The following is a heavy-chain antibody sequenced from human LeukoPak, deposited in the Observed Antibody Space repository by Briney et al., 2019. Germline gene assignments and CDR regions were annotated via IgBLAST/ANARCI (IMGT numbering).Heavy chain of an antibody. J-gene: IGHJ3*02. CDR3: ARGSSLVEAFDI. Sequence: PSETLSLTCTVSGGSISSYYWSWIRQPPGKGLEWIGYIYYSGSTNYNPSLKSRVTISVDTSKNQFSLKLSSVTAADTAVYYCARGSSLVEAFDIWGQGTMVTVSS. CDR2: IYYSGST. V-gene: IGHV4-59*01. CDR1: GGSISSYY. D-gene: IGHD2-15*01.